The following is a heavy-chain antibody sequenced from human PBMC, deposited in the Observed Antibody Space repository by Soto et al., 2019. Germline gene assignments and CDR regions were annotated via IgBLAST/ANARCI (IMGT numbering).Heavy chain of an antibody. CDR1: GGTFSSYA. D-gene: IGHD6-19*01. CDR2: ISAYYGNT. V-gene: IGHV1-18*01. CDR3: ARSLVAGPYYYYGMDV. Sequence: ASVKVSCKASGGTFSSYAISWVRQAPGQGLEWMGGISAYYGNTNYAQKLQGRVTITTDTSTSTAYMELRSLRSDDTAVYYCARSLVAGPYYYYGMDVWGQGTTVTVSS. J-gene: IGHJ6*02.